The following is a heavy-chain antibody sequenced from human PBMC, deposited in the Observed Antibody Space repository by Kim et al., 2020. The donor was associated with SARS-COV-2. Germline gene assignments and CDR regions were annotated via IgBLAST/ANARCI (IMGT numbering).Heavy chain of an antibody. J-gene: IGHJ4*02. CDR2: IYYSGST. CDR3: ASNLFSITIFGVVTRYFDY. CDR1: GGSISSSSYY. D-gene: IGHD3-3*01. Sequence: SETLSLTCTVSGGSISSSSYYWGWIRQPPGKGLEWIGSIYYSGSTYYNPSLKSRVTISVDTSNNQFSLKLSSVTAADTAVYYCASNLFSITIFGVVTRYFDYWGQGTLVTVSS. V-gene: IGHV4-39*01.